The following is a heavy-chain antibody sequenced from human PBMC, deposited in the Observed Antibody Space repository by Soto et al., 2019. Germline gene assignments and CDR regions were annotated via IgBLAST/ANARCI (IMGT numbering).Heavy chain of an antibody. CDR3: AVLSPYYYYIDV. CDR2: INAGNGNT. V-gene: IGHV1-3*01. J-gene: IGHJ6*03. CDR1: GYTFTSYA. Sequence: GASVKVSCKASGYTFTSYAMHWVRQAPGQRLEWMGWINAGNGNTKYSQKFQGRVTITRDTSASTAYMELSSLRSEDTAVYYCAVLSPYYYYIDVWGKGTTVTVSS.